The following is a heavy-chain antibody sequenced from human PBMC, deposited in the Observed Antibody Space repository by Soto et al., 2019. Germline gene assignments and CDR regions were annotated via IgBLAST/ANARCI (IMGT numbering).Heavy chain of an antibody. CDR2: ISYTGST. V-gene: IGHV4-39*01. CDR3: TRRGTTMVNIDY. J-gene: IGHJ4*02. CDR1: GGSISTSGFY. Sequence: SXTLSLTCTVSGGSISTSGFYWVWIRQPPGKGLEWIGNISYTGSTYYNPSLKSRVTISVDTSKNQFSLKLSSVTAADTAVYFCTRRGTTMVNIDYWGQGTLVTVSS. D-gene: IGHD5-18*01.